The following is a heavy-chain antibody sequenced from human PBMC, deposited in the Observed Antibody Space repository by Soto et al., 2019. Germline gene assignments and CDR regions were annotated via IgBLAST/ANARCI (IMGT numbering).Heavy chain of an antibody. CDR1: GRTIHCGDYF. Sequence: TLSFTRSVLGRTIHCGDYFRSWIRQSPGKGLERIGSIFYTGRTYYSPTFKSRASTSMDTSMNLFFLSLRYLIDQDTTDDFCARVKATLYRHYYFDYWGQGTPVSVSS. CDR2: IFYTGRT. CDR3: ARVKATLYRHYYFDY. D-gene: IGHD5-12*01. J-gene: IGHJ4*02. V-gene: IGHV4-30-4*01.